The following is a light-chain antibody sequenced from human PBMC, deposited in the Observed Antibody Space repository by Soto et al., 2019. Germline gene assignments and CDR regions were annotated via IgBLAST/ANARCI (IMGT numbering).Light chain of an antibody. CDR1: TGAVTNNHY. Sequence: QAVVTQETSLTVSPGGTVTLTCGSSTGAVTNNHYPYWFQQKPGQAPRTLIYDTSNKRSWTPARFSGSLLGGKAALTLSGAQQEDEAEYSGLSYGGPRVFGGGTKVTVL. J-gene: IGLJ3*02. V-gene: IGLV7-46*01. CDR2: DTS. CDR3: LSYGGPRV.